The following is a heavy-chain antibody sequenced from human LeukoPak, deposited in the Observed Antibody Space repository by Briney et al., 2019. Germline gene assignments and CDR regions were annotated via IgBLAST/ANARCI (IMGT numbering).Heavy chain of an antibody. CDR2: IYYSGST. V-gene: IGHV4-59*08. CDR3: ARVIGWFGDPGYYFDY. D-gene: IGHD3-10*01. CDR1: GGSISSYY. Sequence: SETLSLTCTVSGGSISSYYWSWIRQPPGKGLEWIGYIYYSGSTNYNPSLKSRVTISVDTSKNQFSLKLSSVTAADTAVYYCARVIGWFGDPGYYFDYWAREPWSPSPQ. J-gene: IGHJ4*02.